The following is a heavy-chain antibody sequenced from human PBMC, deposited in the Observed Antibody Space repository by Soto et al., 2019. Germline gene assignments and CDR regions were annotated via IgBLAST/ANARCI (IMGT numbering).Heavy chain of an antibody. D-gene: IGHD6-19*01. Sequence: EVRLVESGGGLVQPGGSLRLSCVASGFTFRSYWMSWVRQAPGKGLEWVANIKEDGSDRYYVDSVKGRFTISRDNAESSLYLQLNSLRAEDTAVYYCAREGEPYSNGCGKCGAFDYWGQGILVTVSS. CDR1: GFTFRSYW. CDR2: IKEDGSDR. V-gene: IGHV3-7*01. CDR3: AREGEPYSNGCGKCGAFDY. J-gene: IGHJ4*02.